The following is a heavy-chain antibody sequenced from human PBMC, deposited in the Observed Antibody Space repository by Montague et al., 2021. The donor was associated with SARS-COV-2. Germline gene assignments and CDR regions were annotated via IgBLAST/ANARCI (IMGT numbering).Heavy chain of an antibody. D-gene: IGHD3-10*01. J-gene: IGHJ5*02. CDR3: ATYWQGGSGRGS. CDR2: IDYGGSP. Sequence: SETLSLTSIVSGDSISASDYYWGWIRQSPGKGLEWIGHIDYGGSPNYSPSLHSRVTISLDTSKNQLSLRLNSATAADTAVYYCATYWQGGSGRGSWGQGTLVTVSS. V-gene: IGHV4-61*05. CDR1: GDSISASDYY.